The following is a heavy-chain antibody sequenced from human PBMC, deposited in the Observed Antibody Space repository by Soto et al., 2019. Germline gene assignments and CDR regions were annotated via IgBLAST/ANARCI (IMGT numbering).Heavy chain of an antibody. Sequence: SETLSLTCTVSGGSISSGGYYWSWIRQHPGKGLEWIGYIYYSGSTYYNPSLKSRVTISVDTSKNQFSLKLSSVTAADTAVYYCARCLAEYNRLDPWGQGTLVTVSS. V-gene: IGHV4-31*03. CDR2: IYYSGST. CDR1: GGSISSGGYY. J-gene: IGHJ5*02. CDR3: ARCLAEYNRLDP.